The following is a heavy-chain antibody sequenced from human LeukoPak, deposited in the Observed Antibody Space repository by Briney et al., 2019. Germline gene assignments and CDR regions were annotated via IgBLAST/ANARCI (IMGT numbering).Heavy chain of an antibody. Sequence: SETLSLTCTVSGGSISSYYWSWIRQPPGKGLEWIGYIYYSWSTNYNPSLKSRVTISVDTSKNQFSLKLSSVTAADTAVYYCARGGRDYYDSSGYSTIWGQGTLVTVSS. CDR1: GGSISSYY. CDR2: IYYSWST. J-gene: IGHJ4*02. D-gene: IGHD3-22*01. CDR3: ARGGRDYYDSSGYSTI. V-gene: IGHV4-59*01.